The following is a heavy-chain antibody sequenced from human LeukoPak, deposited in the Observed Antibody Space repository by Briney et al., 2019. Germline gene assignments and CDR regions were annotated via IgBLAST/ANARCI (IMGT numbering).Heavy chain of an antibody. CDR1: RFTFSGSW. V-gene: IGHV3-7*03. D-gene: IGHD5-24*01. CDR2: INQDGSEK. CDR3: ARDRGGDTFDY. J-gene: IGHJ4*02. Sequence: GGSLRLSCSASRFTFSGSWMSWVRQAPGKGLEWVANINQDGSEKNYVDSVKGRFTISRDNAKNSLSLQLSSLRVEDTATYYCARDRGGDTFDYWGQGTLVSVSS.